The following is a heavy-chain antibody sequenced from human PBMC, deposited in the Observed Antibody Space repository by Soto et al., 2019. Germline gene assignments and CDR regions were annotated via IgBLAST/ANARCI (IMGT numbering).Heavy chain of an antibody. CDR3: AKGDSTDCSNGVCSFFYNHDMDV. CDR1: GYSFTDYH. CDR2: INPKSGGT. Sequence: ASVKVSCKASGYSFTDYHIHWVRQAPGQGLEWLGRINPKSGGTSTAQKFQGWVTMTTDTSISTASMELTRLTSDDTAIYYCAKGDSTDCSNGVCSFFYNHDMDVWGQGTTVTVSS. J-gene: IGHJ6*02. V-gene: IGHV1-2*04. D-gene: IGHD2-8*01.